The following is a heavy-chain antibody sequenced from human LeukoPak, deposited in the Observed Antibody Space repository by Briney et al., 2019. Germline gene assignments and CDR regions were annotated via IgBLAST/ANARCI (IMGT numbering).Heavy chain of an antibody. V-gene: IGHV3-23*01. D-gene: IGHD2-2*02. J-gene: IGHJ6*02. CDR2: ISGSGGST. Sequence: GRSLRLSCAASGFTFSSYAMSWVRQAPGKGLEWVSAISGSGGSTYYADSVKGRFTISRDNSKNTLYLQMNSLRAEDTAVYYCAKDFPYCSSTSCYSDYYYGMDVWGQGTTVTVSS. CDR3: AKDFPYCSSTSCYSDYYYGMDV. CDR1: GFTFSSYA.